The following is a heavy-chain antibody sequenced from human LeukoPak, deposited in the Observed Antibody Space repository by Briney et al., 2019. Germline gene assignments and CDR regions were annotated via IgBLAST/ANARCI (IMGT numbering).Heavy chain of an antibody. J-gene: IGHJ4*02. CDR1: GYTFTSYD. CDR3: ARGRAAAGTGLTNFDY. V-gene: IGHV1-8*03. Sequence: ASVKVSCKASGYTFTSYDINWVRQATGQGLEWMGWMNPNSGNTGYAQKFQGRVTITRNTSISTAYMELSSLRSEDTAVYYCARGRAAAGTGLTNFDYWGQGTLVTVSS. CDR2: MNPNSGNT. D-gene: IGHD6-13*01.